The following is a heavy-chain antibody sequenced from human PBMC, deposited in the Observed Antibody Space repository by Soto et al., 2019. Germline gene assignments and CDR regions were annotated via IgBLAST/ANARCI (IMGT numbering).Heavy chain of an antibody. D-gene: IGHD3-3*01. V-gene: IGHV4-61*01. CDR3: ARGGGYDFRSSQAPPIDV. J-gene: IGHJ6*02. CDR1: GVSVSSGSYY. Sequence: PSETLSLTCTVSGVSVSSGSYYWSWIRQPPGKGLEWIGYIYYSGSTNYNPSLKSRVTISLDTSKNQFSLKVRSVTAADTAVYYCARGGGYDFRSSQAPPIDVWGQGTTVTVSS. CDR2: IYYSGST.